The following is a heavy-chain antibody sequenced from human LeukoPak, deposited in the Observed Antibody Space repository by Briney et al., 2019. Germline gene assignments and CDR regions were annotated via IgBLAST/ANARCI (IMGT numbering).Heavy chain of an antibody. V-gene: IGHV1-69*06. CDR1: GGTFSSYA. Sequence: PVKVSCKASGGTFSSYAISWVRQAPGQGLEWMGGIIPIFGTANYAQKFQGRVTITADKSTSTAYMELSSLRSEDTAVYYCARDLDSSSWYVHYYYYMDVWGKGTTVTVSS. D-gene: IGHD6-13*01. CDR3: ARDLDSSSWYVHYYYYMDV. J-gene: IGHJ6*03. CDR2: IIPIFGTA.